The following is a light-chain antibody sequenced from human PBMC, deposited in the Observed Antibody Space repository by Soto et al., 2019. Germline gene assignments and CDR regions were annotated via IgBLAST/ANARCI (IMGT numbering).Light chain of an antibody. V-gene: IGLV2-11*01. CDR1: SSDVGANNF. J-gene: IGLJ1*01. Sequence: QSALTQPRSVSGSPGQSVTISCIGTSSDVGANNFVSWYQLHPDKAPRLMIYDVTKRPSGVPNRFSGSKSGNTASLTISGLQAEDESDYYCCSYAGSPPYVFGTGTKVTVL. CDR3: CSYAGSPPYV. CDR2: DVT.